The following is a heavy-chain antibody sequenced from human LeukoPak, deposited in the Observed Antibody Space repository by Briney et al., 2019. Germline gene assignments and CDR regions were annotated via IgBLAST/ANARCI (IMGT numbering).Heavy chain of an antibody. V-gene: IGHV1-69-2*01. Sequence: GASVKVSCKASGYTFTDYYMHWVQQAPGKGLEWMGRVDPEDGETIYAEKFQGRVTITADTSTDTAYMELSSLRSEDTAVYYCATLNAYSGSYVLVSWGQGTLVTVSS. D-gene: IGHD1-26*01. CDR3: ATLNAYSGSYVLVS. CDR2: VDPEDGET. CDR1: GYTFTDYY. J-gene: IGHJ4*02.